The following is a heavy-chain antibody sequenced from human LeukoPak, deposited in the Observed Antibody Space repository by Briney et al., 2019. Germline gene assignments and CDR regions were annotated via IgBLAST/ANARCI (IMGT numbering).Heavy chain of an antibody. CDR2: IWYDGSNK. D-gene: IGHD5-12*01. Sequence: GGSLRLSCAASGFTFSSYGMHWVRQAPGKGLEWGAVIWYDGSNKYYADSVKGRFTISRDNSKNTLYLQMNSLRAEDTAVYYCAKDQRYSGYDAGDYWGQGTLVTVSS. CDR1: GFTFSSYG. CDR3: AKDQRYSGYDAGDY. J-gene: IGHJ4*02. V-gene: IGHV3-33*06.